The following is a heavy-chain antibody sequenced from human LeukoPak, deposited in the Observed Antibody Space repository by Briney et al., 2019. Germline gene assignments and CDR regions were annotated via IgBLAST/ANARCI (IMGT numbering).Heavy chain of an antibody. D-gene: IGHD1/OR15-1a*01. J-gene: IGHJ4*02. CDR3: ARGNILLDY. V-gene: IGHV3-48*03. CDR2: ISSSGSTI. Sequence: GGSLRLSCAASGFTFSSYEMNWVRPAPGKGLEWVSYISSSGSTIYYADSVKGRFTISRDNAKNSLYLQMNSLRAEDTAVYYCARGNILLDYWGQGTLVTVSS. CDR1: GFTFSSYE.